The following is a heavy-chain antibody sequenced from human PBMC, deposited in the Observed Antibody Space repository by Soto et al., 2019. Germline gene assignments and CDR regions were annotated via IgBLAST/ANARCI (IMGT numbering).Heavy chain of an antibody. CDR1: GFAFSNYA. CDR3: ARSAGLLWFGESSSHGLDV. Sequence: QVQLFESGGGVVQPGRSLRLSCAASGFAFSNYAFHWVRQAPGRGLEWVAVISHDGSDEFYAGSVKGRFIVSRVNSKSTVSLHMNSLSGEDTGIYFCARSAGLLWFGESSSHGLDVWGQGTTVAVSS. D-gene: IGHD3-10*01. J-gene: IGHJ6*01. V-gene: IGHV3-30-3*01. CDR2: ISHDGSDE.